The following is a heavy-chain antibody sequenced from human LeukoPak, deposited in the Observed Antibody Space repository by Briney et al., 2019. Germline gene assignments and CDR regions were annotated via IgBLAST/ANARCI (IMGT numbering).Heavy chain of an antibody. Sequence: ASVKVSCKASGYSFFGYYMHWVRQAPGQGLEWMGWINPNSGGTNYAQKFQGRVTMTRDTSISTAYMGLSRLRSDDTAVYYCARTCIEIQSVRPTEDDAFDIWGQGTMVTVSS. CDR3: ARTCIEIQSVRPTEDDAFDI. V-gene: IGHV1-2*02. CDR2: INPNSGGT. CDR1: GYSFFGYY. D-gene: IGHD1-1*01. J-gene: IGHJ3*02.